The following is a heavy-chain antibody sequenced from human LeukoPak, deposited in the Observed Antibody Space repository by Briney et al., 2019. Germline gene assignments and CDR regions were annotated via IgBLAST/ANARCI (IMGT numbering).Heavy chain of an antibody. CDR2: IYYSGST. CDR1: GGSITSSSYY. CDR3: ASYWGAVDVTYYFDY. V-gene: IGHV4-39*01. J-gene: IGHJ4*02. Sequence: SETLSLTCTVSGGSITSSSYYWGWARQSPGKGLEWIGDIYYSGSTYYNPSLKSRVTISVDTSKNQFSLKLNSVTAADTAVYYCASYWGAVDVTYYFDYWGQGTLVTVSS. D-gene: IGHD2-21*01.